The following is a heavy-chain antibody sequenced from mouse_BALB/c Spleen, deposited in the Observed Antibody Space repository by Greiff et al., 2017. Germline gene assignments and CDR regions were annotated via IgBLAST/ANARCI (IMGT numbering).Heavy chain of an antibody. J-gene: IGHJ2*01. CDR2: ISSGGGST. D-gene: IGHD1-1*01. V-gene: IGHV5-12-1*01. CDR1: GFAFSSYD. Sequence: EVQGVESGGGLVKPGGSLKLSCAASGFAFSSYDMSWVRQTPEKRLEWVAYISSGGGSTYYPDTVKGRFTISRDNAKNTLYLQMSSLKSEDTAMYYCARRSGSSYLDYWGQGTTLTVSS. CDR3: ARRSGSSYLDY.